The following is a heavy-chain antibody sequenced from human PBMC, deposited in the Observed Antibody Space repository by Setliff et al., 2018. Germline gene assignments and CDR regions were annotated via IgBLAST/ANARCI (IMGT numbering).Heavy chain of an antibody. CDR1: GFRFNGHG. CDR2: INWDGRST. V-gene: IGHV3-20*04. CDR3: ARDGGEY. Sequence: SGGSLRLSCAASGFRFNGHGMDWVRQAPGKGLEWVSTINWDGRSTGYTDSVKGRFTISRDNAKNFLYLQMNGLRAEDTAVYYCARDGGEYWGQGTLVTVSS. J-gene: IGHJ4*02. D-gene: IGHD3-16*01.